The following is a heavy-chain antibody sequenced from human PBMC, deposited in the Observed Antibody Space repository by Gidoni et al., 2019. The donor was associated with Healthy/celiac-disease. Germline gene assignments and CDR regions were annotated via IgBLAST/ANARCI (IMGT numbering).Heavy chain of an antibody. CDR2: LNHSGST. Sequence: QVQLQQWGAGLLKPSETLSLTCAVYGGSFSGYYWSWIRQPPGTGLAWIGDLNHSGSTNYNPSLKSRVTISVDTSKNQFSLKLSSVTAADTAVYYCAIGHYYFDYWGQGTLVTVSS. CDR3: AIGHYYFDY. J-gene: IGHJ4*02. V-gene: IGHV4-34*01. CDR1: GGSFSGYY.